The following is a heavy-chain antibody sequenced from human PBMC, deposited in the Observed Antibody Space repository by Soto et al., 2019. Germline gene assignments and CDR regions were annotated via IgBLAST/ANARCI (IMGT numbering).Heavy chain of an antibody. V-gene: IGHV3-30*03. CDR1: GFTFSSYG. CDR2: ISYDGSNK. J-gene: IGHJ4*02. Sequence: GGSLRLSCAASGFTFSSYGMHWVRQAPGKGLEWVAVISYDGSNKYYADSVKGRFTISRDNSKNTLYLQMNGLRAEDTAVYYCATEGYDSSGYYFRGAYWGQGTLVTVSS. CDR3: ATEGYDSSGYYFRGAY. D-gene: IGHD3-22*01.